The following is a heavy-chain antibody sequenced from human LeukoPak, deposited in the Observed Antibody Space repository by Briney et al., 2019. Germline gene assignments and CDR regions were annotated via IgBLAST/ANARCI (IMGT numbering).Heavy chain of an antibody. J-gene: IGHJ3*02. D-gene: IGHD3-22*01. Sequence: SETLSLTCTVSGGSISSYYWSWIRQPPGKGLEWIGYIYYSGSTNYNPSLKSRVTISVDTSKNQFSLKLSSVTAADTAVYYCAREWGGGYYVFDAFDIWGQGTMVTVSS. CDR3: AREWGGGYYVFDAFDI. CDR1: GGSISSYY. V-gene: IGHV4-59*01. CDR2: IYYSGST.